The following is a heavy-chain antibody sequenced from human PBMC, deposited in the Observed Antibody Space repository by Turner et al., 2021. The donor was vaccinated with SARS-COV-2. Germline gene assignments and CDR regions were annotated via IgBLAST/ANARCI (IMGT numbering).Heavy chain of an antibody. D-gene: IGHD5-18*01. CDR1: GGSTRSSTYY. V-gene: IGHV4-39*01. CDR2: IYYSGIT. Sequence: LQLQESAPGWVRPPGTLSRTGPVPGGSTRSSTYYWGWTRQPPGKGLGWMGSIYYSGITNYNPSLKSRVTISVDTSKNQFSLKLSTVTAADTAVYYCARLMDTAMDYYGMDVWGQGTTVTVSS. J-gene: IGHJ6*02. CDR3: ARLMDTAMDYYGMDV.